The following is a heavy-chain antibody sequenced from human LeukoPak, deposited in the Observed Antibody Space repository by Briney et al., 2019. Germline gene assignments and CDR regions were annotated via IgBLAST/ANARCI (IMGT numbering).Heavy chain of an antibody. CDR1: GYTFTSYW. Sequence: GESLKISCKGSGYTFTSYWIAWVRQMPGKGLEWMGIIYPGDSDTRYSPSFQGQVTISADKSISTAFLQWSSLMPSDTAMYYCARHGVDYFDSNGYYCFDSWGQGTLVTVSS. D-gene: IGHD3-22*01. J-gene: IGHJ5*01. CDR3: ARHGVDYFDSNGYYCFDS. V-gene: IGHV5-51*01. CDR2: IYPGDSDT.